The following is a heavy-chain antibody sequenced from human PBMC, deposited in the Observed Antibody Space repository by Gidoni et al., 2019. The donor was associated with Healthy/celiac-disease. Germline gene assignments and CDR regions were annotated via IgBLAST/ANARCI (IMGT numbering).Heavy chain of an antibody. CDR3: ARDPIVATTHYYYYGMDV. CDR2: LNPSGGST. CDR1: GYTFTSYY. Sequence: QVQLVQSGAEVKTPGASVKVSCKASGYTFTSYYLHWVRQDPGQGLEWMGLLNPSGGSTSYAQKFQGRVTMTRDTSTSTVYMELSSLRSEDTAVYDCARDPIVATTHYYYYGMDVWGQGTTVTVSS. D-gene: IGHD5-12*01. J-gene: IGHJ6*02. V-gene: IGHV1-46*01.